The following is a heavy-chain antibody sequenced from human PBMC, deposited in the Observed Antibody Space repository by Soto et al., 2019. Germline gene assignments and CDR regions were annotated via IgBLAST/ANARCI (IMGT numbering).Heavy chain of an antibody. CDR1: GFTFHEYA. J-gene: IGHJ6*02. D-gene: IGHD5-12*01. Sequence: EVQLIESGGGWVQPGTSLRVSCAASGFTFHEYAMHWVRQAPGKGLEWVSGISSDGDTIAYADSVQGRFTVFRDNAKNRLYLHMNSLRAEDTALYYCTKGVYDLIYYFGMDVWGQGTTVTVSS. CDR3: TKGVYDLIYYFGMDV. CDR2: ISSDGDTI. V-gene: IGHV3-9*01.